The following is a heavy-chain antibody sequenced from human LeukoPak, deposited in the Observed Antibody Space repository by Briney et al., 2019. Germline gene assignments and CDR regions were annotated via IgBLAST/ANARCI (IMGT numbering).Heavy chain of an antibody. D-gene: IGHD3-10*01. V-gene: IGHV3-48*02. CDR1: RFTHRTYP. CDR3: ARGGLLWFGELSSFDY. J-gene: IGHJ4*02. Sequence: VWSLTHSLPASRFTHRTYPMSSVRPAPGKGVEWVSYISSSSSTIYYADSVKGRFTISRDNAKNSLYLQMNSLRDEDTAVYYCARGGLLWFGELSSFDYWGQGTLVTVSS. CDR2: ISSSSSTI.